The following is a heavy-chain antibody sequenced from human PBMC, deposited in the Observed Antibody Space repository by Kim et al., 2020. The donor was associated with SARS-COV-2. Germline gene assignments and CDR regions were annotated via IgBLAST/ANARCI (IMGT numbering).Heavy chain of an antibody. D-gene: IGHD4-17*01. CDR3: ARDTRRGALDYGDYADAFDL. CDR2: ISSSSSYI. V-gene: IGHV3-21*01. Sequence: GGSLRLSCAASGFTFSSYSMNWVRQAPGKGLEWVSSISSSSSYIYYADSVKGRFTISRDNAKNSLYLQMNSLRAEDTAVYYCARDTRRGALDYGDYADAFDLWGQGTMVTVSS. CDR1: GFTFSSYS. J-gene: IGHJ3*01.